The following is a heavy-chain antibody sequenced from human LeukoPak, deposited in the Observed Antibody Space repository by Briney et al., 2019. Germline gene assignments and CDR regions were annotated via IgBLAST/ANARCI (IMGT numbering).Heavy chain of an antibody. CDR3: ARLYYYYYYMDV. CDR1: GGSISSSSYY. Sequence: SETLSLTCTVSGGSISSSSYYWGWIRQPPGKGLEWIGNIYYSGSTYYNPSLKSRVTISVDTSKNQFSLKLSAVTAADTAVYYCARLYYYYYYMDVWGKGTTVTISS. J-gene: IGHJ6*03. CDR2: IYYSGST. V-gene: IGHV4-39*01.